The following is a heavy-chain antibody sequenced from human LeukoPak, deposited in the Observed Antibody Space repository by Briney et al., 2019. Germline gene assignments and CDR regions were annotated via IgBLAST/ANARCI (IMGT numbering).Heavy chain of an antibody. V-gene: IGHV4-34*01. D-gene: IGHD3-3*01. CDR2: INHSGST. CDR1: GGSFSGYY. Sequence: PSETLSLTCAVYGGSFSGYYWSWIRQPPGKGLEWIGEINHSGSTNYNPSLKSRVTISVDTSKNQFSLKLSSVTAADTAVYYCVRPLVYDFWSGYSDWGQGTLVTVSS. J-gene: IGHJ4*02. CDR3: VRPLVYDFWSGYSD.